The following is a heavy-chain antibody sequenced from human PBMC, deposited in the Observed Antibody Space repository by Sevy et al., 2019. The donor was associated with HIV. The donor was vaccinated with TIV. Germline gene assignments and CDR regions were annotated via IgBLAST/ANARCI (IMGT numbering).Heavy chain of an antibody. Sequence: GESLKISCKGSGYSFTSYWIGWVRQMPGKGLEWMGIIYPGDSDTRYSPSFQGQVTISADKSISTAYLQWSSLKASDTAMYYCARHVRPRKGFGDDYYYGMDVWGQGTTVTVSS. CDR2: IYPGDSDT. J-gene: IGHJ6*02. CDR1: GYSFTSYW. CDR3: ARHVRPRKGFGDDYYYGMDV. V-gene: IGHV5-51*01. D-gene: IGHD3-10*01.